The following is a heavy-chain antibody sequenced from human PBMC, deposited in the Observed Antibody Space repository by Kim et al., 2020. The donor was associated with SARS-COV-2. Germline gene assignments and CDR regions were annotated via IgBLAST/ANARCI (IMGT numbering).Heavy chain of an antibody. V-gene: IGHV3-33*01. CDR3: ARRGAFDWFSYPDY. CDR1: GFTFSSYS. Sequence: GGSLRLSCAASGFTFSSYSMHWVRQAPGKGLEWVAVIWYDGSNKYYADSVKGRFTISRDNSKNTLYLQMNSLRAEDTAVYYCARRGAFDWFSYPDYWGQGTLVTVSS. J-gene: IGHJ4*02. CDR2: IWYDGSNK. D-gene: IGHD3-9*01.